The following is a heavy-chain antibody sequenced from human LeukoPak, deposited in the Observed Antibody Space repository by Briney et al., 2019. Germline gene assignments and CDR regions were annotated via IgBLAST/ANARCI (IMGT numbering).Heavy chain of an antibody. J-gene: IGHJ6*03. CDR1: GFTFSSYA. D-gene: IGHD3-10*01. CDR3: ARGRGSDYYYYMDV. CDR2: ISGSGGST. V-gene: IGHV3-23*01. Sequence: GGSLRLSCAASGFTFSSYAMSWVRQAPGKGLEWVSAISGSGGSTYYADSVKGRFTISRDNSKNTLYLQMNSLRAEDTAVYYCARGRGSDYYYYMDVWGKGTTVTISS.